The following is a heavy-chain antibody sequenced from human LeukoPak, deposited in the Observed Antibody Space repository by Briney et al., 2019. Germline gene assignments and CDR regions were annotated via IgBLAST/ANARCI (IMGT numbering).Heavy chain of an antibody. J-gene: IGHJ4*02. V-gene: IGHV3-74*01. CDR2: INSDGSST. Sequence: GRSLRLSCAASGFIFSSYGMHWVRQAPGKGLVWVSRINSDGSSTSYADSVKGRFTISRDNAKNTLYLQMNSLRAEDTAVYYCARSDEYYYDSSGYYDPYFDYWGQGTLVTVSS. CDR1: GFIFSSYG. CDR3: ARSDEYYYDSSGYYDPYFDY. D-gene: IGHD3-22*01.